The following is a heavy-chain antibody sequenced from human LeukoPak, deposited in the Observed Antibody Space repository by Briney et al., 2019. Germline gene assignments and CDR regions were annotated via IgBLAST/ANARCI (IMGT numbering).Heavy chain of an antibody. CDR1: GFTFSSYS. V-gene: IGHV3-23*01. J-gene: IGHJ4*02. CDR3: AKVRSSSSADYFDY. CDR2: TSGSGGST. Sequence: GGSLRLSCAASGFTFSSYSMNWVRQAPGKGLEWVSVTSGSGGSTYYADFVKGRFTISRDNSKNTLYLQMNSLRAEDTAVYYCAKVRSSSSADYFDYWGQGTLVTVSS. D-gene: IGHD6-6*01.